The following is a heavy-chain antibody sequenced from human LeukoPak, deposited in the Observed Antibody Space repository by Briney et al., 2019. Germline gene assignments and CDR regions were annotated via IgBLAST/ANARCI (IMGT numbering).Heavy chain of an antibody. J-gene: IGHJ6*03. CDR2: ISSNGVST. CDR3: ARRPSTEIHYFYYMCV. CDR1: GFTFSSYS. Sequence: GGSLRLSCADSGFTFSSYSMNWVRQAPGKGLEWVSGISSNGVSTYYADSVKGRFTVSRDNSKKTLYLHIDSLGTEDTAVYYCARRPSTEIHYFYYMCVWGEGTTVTVSS. V-gene: IGHV3-23*01.